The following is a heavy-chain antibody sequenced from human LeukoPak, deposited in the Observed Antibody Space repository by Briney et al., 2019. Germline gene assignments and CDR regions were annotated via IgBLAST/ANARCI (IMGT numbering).Heavy chain of an antibody. Sequence: PGGSLRLSCAASIFTFSNYAMHWVRQAPGKGREWVAVISYDGSSKYYADSVKGRFTISRDNSKKMMYLQMNNLRAEDTALYYCARQKDIVVVVTTTGSFDYWGQGTLVTVSS. J-gene: IGHJ4*02. CDR3: ARQKDIVVVVTTTGSFDY. D-gene: IGHD2-15*01. CDR1: IFTFSNYA. CDR2: ISYDGSSK. V-gene: IGHV3-30-3*01.